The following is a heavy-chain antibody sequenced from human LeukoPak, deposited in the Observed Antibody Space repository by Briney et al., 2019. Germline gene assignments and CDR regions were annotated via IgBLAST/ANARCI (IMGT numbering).Heavy chain of an antibody. J-gene: IGHJ3*02. CDR2: INPNSGGT. Sequence: ASVKVPCKASGHTFTGYYMHWVRQAPGQGLEWMGWINPNSGGTNYAQKFQGRVTMTRDTSISTAYMELSRLRSDDTAVYYCLRPSGPAGFDIWGQGTMVTVSS. V-gene: IGHV1-2*02. D-gene: IGHD2-2*01. CDR3: LRPSGPAGFDI. CDR1: GHTFTGYY.